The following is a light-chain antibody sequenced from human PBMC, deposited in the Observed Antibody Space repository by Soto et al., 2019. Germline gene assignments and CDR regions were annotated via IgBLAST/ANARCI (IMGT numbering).Light chain of an antibody. CDR3: QHYNSYSEA. J-gene: IGKJ1*01. CDR1: QTISSW. Sequence: DIQMTQSPSTLSGSVGDRVTITCRASQTISSWLAWYQQKPGKAPKLLIYKASTLKSGVPSRFSGSGSGTEFTLTISRLRPDDFATYYCQHYNSYSEAFGRGTKVEL. CDR2: KAS. V-gene: IGKV1-5*03.